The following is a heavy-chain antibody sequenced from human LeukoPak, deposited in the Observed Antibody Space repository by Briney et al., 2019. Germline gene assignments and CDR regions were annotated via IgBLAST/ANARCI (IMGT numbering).Heavy chain of an antibody. V-gene: IGHV4-30-2*01. Sequence: SETLSLTCTVPGGSITSGHYYWNWIRQPPGKGLELIGYISQSGSTSYNPSLKSRVTISVDRSKNQFSLKLTSVTAADTAVYYCARGRGVGAPSGYFDYWGQGTLVTVSS. J-gene: IGHJ4*02. D-gene: IGHD1-26*01. CDR3: ARGRGVGAPSGYFDY. CDR2: ISQSGST. CDR1: GGSITSGHYY.